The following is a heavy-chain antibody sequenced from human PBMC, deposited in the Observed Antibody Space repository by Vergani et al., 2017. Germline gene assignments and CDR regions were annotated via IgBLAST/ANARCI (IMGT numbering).Heavy chain of an antibody. CDR3: VSTPPDSPYYYYGMDV. J-gene: IGHJ6*02. Sequence: EVQLVQSGAEVKKPGESLRISCKGSGYSFTSYWISWVRQMPGKGLEWMGRIDPSDSYTNYSPSFQGHVTISADKSISTAYLQWSSLKASDTAMYYCVSTPPDSPYYYYGMDVWGQGTTVTVSS. CDR1: GYSFTSYW. D-gene: IGHD1-14*01. CDR2: IDPSDSYT. V-gene: IGHV5-10-1*03.